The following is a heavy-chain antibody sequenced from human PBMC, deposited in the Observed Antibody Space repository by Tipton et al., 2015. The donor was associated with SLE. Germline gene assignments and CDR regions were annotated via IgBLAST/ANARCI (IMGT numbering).Heavy chain of an antibody. D-gene: IGHD2-15*01. CDR3: ARDRGYCGATSCYLDS. Sequence: LRLSCTVSGGSINSFYWSWIRQPPGKGLEWIGYVYYAGSNYNPSLRSRVILSVDTSKNLIFLKLSSATAADTAVYFCARDRGYCGATSCYLDSWGQGTLVTVSS. V-gene: IGHV4-59*12. CDR1: GGSINSFY. CDR2: VYYAGS. J-gene: IGHJ4*02.